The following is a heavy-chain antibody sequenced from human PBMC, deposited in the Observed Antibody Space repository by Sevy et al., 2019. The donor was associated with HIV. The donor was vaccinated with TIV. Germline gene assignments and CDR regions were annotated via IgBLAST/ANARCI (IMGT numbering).Heavy chain of an antibody. J-gene: IGHJ2*01. D-gene: IGHD3-22*01. CDR2: IWYDGSNK. CDR3: ARVGEDYYASSGYRSRYFDL. CDR1: GFTFSSYG. Sequence: GGSLRLSCAASGFTFSSYGMHWVRQAPGKGLEWVAVIWYDGSNKYYADSVKGRFTITRDKSKNTLYLQMNSLRAEDTAVYYCARVGEDYYASSGYRSRYFDLWGRGTLVTVSS. V-gene: IGHV3-33*01.